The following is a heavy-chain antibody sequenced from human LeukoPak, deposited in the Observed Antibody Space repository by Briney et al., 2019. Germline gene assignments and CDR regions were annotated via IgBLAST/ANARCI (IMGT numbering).Heavy chain of an antibody. Sequence: PGGSLRLSCAASGFTFNSYNMNWVRQAPGKGLEWVSYISSSSSTIYYADSVKGRFTISRDNAQNSLYLQMNSLRAEDSAVYYCARDNGMDVWGQGTTVIVSS. V-gene: IGHV3-48*01. J-gene: IGHJ6*02. CDR2: ISSSSSTI. CDR1: GFTFNSYN. CDR3: ARDNGMDV.